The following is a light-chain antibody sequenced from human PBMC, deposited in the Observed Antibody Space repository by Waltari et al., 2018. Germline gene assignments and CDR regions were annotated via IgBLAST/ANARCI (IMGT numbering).Light chain of an antibody. CDR3: QQSYIPPFT. CDR2: ATS. Sequence: DIQMTQSPSSLSASVGDRVTIASRASQSIDRSLNWYHQKPGKAPKLLIYATSSLQSGVPSRFSGSGSGTHFTLTITSLQPEDFATYYCQQSYIPPFTFGQGTRLEIE. J-gene: IGKJ5*01. V-gene: IGKV1-39*01. CDR1: QSIDRS.